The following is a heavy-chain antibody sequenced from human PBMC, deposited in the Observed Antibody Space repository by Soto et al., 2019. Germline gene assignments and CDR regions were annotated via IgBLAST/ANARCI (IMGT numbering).Heavy chain of an antibody. CDR3: ARNYDFWSGYANYYYYGMDV. D-gene: IGHD3-3*01. CDR2: ISSSGSTI. CDR1: GFTFSDYY. J-gene: IGHJ6*02. Sequence: QVQLVESGGGLVKPGGSLRLSCAASGFTFSDYYMSWIRQAPGKGLEWVSYISSSGSTIFYAASVKGRFTISRDNAKNSLYLQMNSLRAEDTAVYYCARNYDFWSGYANYYYYGMDVWGQGTTVTVSS. V-gene: IGHV3-11*01.